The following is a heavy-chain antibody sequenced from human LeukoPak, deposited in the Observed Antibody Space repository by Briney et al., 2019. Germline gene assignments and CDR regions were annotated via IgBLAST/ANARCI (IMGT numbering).Heavy chain of an antibody. J-gene: IGHJ4*02. CDR1: GYTFTSYY. D-gene: IGHD6-13*01. CDR2: IIPVFRTA. CDR3: ARGEAAAVTSFDS. V-gene: IGHV1-69*06. Sequence: SVKVSCKASGYTFTSYYMHWVRQAPGQGLEWLGGIIPVFRTANYAQKFQGRVTITADKSTTTAYMELRSLRSEDTAIYYCARGEAAAVTSFDSWGQGTQVTASS.